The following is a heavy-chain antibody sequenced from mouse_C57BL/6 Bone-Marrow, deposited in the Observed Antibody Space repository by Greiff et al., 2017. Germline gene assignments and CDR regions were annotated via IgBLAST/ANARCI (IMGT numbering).Heavy chain of an antibody. V-gene: IGHV2-5*01. J-gene: IGHJ4*01. CDR3: AKNLFYYGSSRMDY. Sequence: VMLVESGPGLVQPSQSLSITCTVSGFSLTSYGVHWVRQSPGKGLEWLGVIWRGGSTDYNAAFMSRLSITKDNSKSQVFFKMNSLQADDTAIYYCAKNLFYYGSSRMDYWGQGTSVTVSS. CDR1: GFSLTSYG. CDR2: IWRGGST. D-gene: IGHD1-1*01.